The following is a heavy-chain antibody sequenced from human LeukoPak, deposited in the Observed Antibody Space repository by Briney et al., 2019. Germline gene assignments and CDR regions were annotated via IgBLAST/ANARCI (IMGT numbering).Heavy chain of an antibody. V-gene: IGHV3-48*03. CDR3: ARAPSEIGGYFRH. CDR1: GFIFSSYE. Sequence: PGGSLRLSCAASGFIFSSYEMNWVRQAPGKGLEWVSYISGTGSTIYYADSVKGRFTISRDNAKNTVSLQMNSLRPEDTGVYYCARAPSEIGGYFRHWGQGTLVTVSS. J-gene: IGHJ1*01. CDR2: ISGTGSTI. D-gene: IGHD2-15*01.